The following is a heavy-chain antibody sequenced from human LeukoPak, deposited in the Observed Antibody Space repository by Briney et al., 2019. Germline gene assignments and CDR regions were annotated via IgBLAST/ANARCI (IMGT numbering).Heavy chain of an antibody. CDR3: AREGLGGSRKYYYYYGMDV. V-gene: IGHV4-61*02. CDR2: IYTSGST. CDR1: GGSISSGGYY. J-gene: IGHJ6*02. D-gene: IGHD3-10*01. Sequence: SQTLSLTCTVSGGSISSGGYYWSWIRQPAGKGLEWIGRIYTSGSTNYNPSLKSRVTISVDTSKNQFSLKLSSVTAADTAVYYCAREGLGGSRKYYYYYGMDVWGQGTTVTVSS.